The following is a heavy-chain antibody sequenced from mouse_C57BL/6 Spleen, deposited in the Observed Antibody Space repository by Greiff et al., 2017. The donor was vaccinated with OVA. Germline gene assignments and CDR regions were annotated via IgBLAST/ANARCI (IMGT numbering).Heavy chain of an antibody. CDR1: GYTFTSYW. CDR2: IDPSDSYT. CDR3: ARRDSYYYAMDY. J-gene: IGHJ4*01. D-gene: IGHD3-3*01. Sequence: QVQLQQSGAELVMPGASVKLSCKASGYTFTSYWMHWVKQRPGQGLEWIGEIDPSDSYTNYNQKFKGKSTLTVDKSSSTAYMQLSSLTSEDSAVYYCARRDSYYYAMDYWGQGTSVTVSS. V-gene: IGHV1-69*01.